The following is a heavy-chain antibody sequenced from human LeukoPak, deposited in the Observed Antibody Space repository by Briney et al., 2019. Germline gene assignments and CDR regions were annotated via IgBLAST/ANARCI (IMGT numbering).Heavy chain of an antibody. CDR3: ARDLKYGSGWYWFDP. CDR1: GYTFTGYY. CDR2: INPNSGGT. Sequence: APVKVSCKASGYTFTGYYMHWVRQAPGQGLEWMGWINPNSGGTNYAQKFQGRVTMPRDTSITTAYMELSRLRSDDTAVYYCARDLKYGSGWYWFDPWGQGTLVTVSS. J-gene: IGHJ5*02. D-gene: IGHD6-19*01. V-gene: IGHV1-2*02.